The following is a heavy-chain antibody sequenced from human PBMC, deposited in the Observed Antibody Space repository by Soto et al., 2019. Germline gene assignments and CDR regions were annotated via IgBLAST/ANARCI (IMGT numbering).Heavy chain of an antibody. V-gene: IGHV1-18*01. CDR1: GDTITAYG. J-gene: IGHJ3*02. CDR2: ISTYNNNA. Sequence: ASVKVSCKASGDTITAYGITWVRQAPGQGLEWMGWISTYNNNANYAQKFQGRVTMTTDTSTSTAYMELRSLRSDDTAVYYCARDDREQWLVRTGYDAFDIWGQGTMVTVSS. D-gene: IGHD6-19*01. CDR3: ARDDREQWLVRTGYDAFDI.